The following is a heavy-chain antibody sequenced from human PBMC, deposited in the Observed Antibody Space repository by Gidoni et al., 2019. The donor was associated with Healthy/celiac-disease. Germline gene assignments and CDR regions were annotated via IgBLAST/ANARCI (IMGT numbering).Heavy chain of an antibody. CDR2: IIPIFGTA. D-gene: IGHD3-10*01. CDR1: VGTSSSYA. CDR3: ATPSGRGAINYYYYYGMDV. Sequence: QVQLVQSGAEVKKPGSSVKVSCKASVGTSSSYAISCVRQAPGQGLEWMGGIIPIFGTANDAQKFKGRVTITADESTSTAYMERSSLRSEDTAVYYCATPSGRGAINYYYYYGMDVWGQGTTVTVSS. V-gene: IGHV1-69*01. J-gene: IGHJ6*02.